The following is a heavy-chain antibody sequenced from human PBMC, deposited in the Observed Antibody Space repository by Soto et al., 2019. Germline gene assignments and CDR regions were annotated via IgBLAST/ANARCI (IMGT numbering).Heavy chain of an antibody. V-gene: IGHV4-34*01. Sequence: QVQLQQWGAGLLKPSETLSLTCAVYGGSLSGYYWSWIRQPPGKGLEWIGEINQSGSTNYNPSLKSRVTISVDSSKNRFSLKLSSVTAADTAVYYCAVKKGGPNWFDPWGQGTLVTVSS. D-gene: IGHD3-16*01. CDR3: AVKKGGPNWFDP. CDR1: GGSLSGYY. J-gene: IGHJ5*02. CDR2: INQSGST.